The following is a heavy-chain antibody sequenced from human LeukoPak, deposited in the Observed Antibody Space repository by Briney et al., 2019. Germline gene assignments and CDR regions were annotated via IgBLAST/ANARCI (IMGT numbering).Heavy chain of an antibody. CDR1: GFTFSSYG. CDR3: ARELLDNYFDY. J-gene: IGHJ4*02. Sequence: PGGSLRLSCAASGFTFSSYGMHWVRQAPGKGLEWVAVISYDGSNKYYADSVKGRFTISRDNSKNTLYLQMNSLRAEDTAVCYCARELLDNYFDYWGQGTLVTVSS. D-gene: IGHD2-21*02. CDR2: ISYDGSNK. V-gene: IGHV3-30*03.